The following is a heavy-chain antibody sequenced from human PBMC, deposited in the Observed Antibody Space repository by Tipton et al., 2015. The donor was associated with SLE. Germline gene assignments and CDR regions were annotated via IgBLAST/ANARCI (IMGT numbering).Heavy chain of an antibody. J-gene: IGHJ4*02. CDR1: GFTFSSYG. CDR3: ANIAAAGLPRDY. CDR2: IRYDGSKK. V-gene: IGHV3-30*02. D-gene: IGHD6-13*01. Sequence: GSLRLSCAASGFTFSSYGMHWVRQAPGKGLEWVAFIRYDGSKKYYADSVKGRFIISIDNSKNTLYLQMNSLRAEDTAVYYCANIAAAGLPRDYWGQGSLVTVSS.